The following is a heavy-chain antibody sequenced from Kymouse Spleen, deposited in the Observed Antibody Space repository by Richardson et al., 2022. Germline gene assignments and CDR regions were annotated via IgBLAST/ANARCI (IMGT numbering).Heavy chain of an antibody. CDR3: ARASIAARIYYYYGMDV. D-gene: IGHD6-6*01. CDR1: GFTFSSYW. Sequence: EVQLVESGGGLVQPGGSLRLSCAASGFTFSSYWMSWVRQAPGKGLEWVANIKQDGSEKYYVDSVKGRFTISRDNAKNSLYLQMNSLRAEDTAVYYCARASIAARIYYYYGMDVWGQGTTVTVSS. CDR2: IKQDGSEK. V-gene: IGHV3-7*01. J-gene: IGHJ6*02.